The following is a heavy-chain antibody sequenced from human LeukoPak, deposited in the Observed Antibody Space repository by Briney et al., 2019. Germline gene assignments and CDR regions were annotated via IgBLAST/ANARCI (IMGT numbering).Heavy chain of an antibody. CDR1: GFTFSSYS. CDR3: AKASRGPVGSYWGDYFDY. CDR2: ISSSSSYI. Sequence: GGSLRLSCAASGFTFSSYSMNWVRQAPGKGLEWVSSISSSSSYIYYADSVKGRFTISRDNAKNTLYLQMNSLRAEDTAVYYCAKASRGPVGSYWGDYFDYWGQGTLVTVSS. V-gene: IGHV3-21*04. D-gene: IGHD1-26*01. J-gene: IGHJ4*02.